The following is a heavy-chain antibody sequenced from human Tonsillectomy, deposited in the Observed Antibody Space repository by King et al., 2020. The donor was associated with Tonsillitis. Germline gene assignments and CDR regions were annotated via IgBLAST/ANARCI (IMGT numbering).Heavy chain of an antibody. V-gene: IGHV3-23*04. CDR1: GIAFTSYA. D-gene: IGHD3-22*01. CDR2: ISSSGRRT. Sequence: VQLVESGGGLVQPGGSLRLSCAASGIAFTSYAMSWVRQAPGQGLEWVSSISSSGRRTYFADSVRGRFNISRDNSNNPLHLQMNSLRAEDTAVFYCARGPGGDSKGAFDIWGQGTMVTVSS. J-gene: IGHJ3*02. CDR3: ARGPGGDSKGAFDI.